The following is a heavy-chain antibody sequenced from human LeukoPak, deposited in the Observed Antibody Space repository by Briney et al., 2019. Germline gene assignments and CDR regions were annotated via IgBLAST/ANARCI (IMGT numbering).Heavy chain of an antibody. CDR1: GFNFGEFW. V-gene: IGHV3-7*03. CDR2: IKEDGSES. J-gene: IGHJ4*02. D-gene: IGHD4-17*01. CDR3: AGGFGDYDY. Sequence: GGSLRLSCAASGFNFGEFWMAWVRQTPGMGLEWVADIKEDGSESFYVDSVKGRLTISRDNSKNTLYLQMNSLRAEDTAVYYCAGGFGDYDYWGQGTLVTVSS.